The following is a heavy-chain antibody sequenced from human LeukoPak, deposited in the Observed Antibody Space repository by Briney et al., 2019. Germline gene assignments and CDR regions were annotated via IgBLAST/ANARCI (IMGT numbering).Heavy chain of an antibody. CDR3: ARDHTMVRGSGAFDI. CDR2: IYHSEST. J-gene: IGHJ3*02. Sequence: SETLSVTCTDSGSSISSGYYWGWIRQPPGKGLEWFGSIYHSESTYYNPSLKNRVTISVDTSKNQFSLKLSSVTAADTAVYYCARDHTMVRGSGAFDIWGQGTMVTVSS. V-gene: IGHV4-38-2*02. D-gene: IGHD3-10*01. CDR1: GSSISSGYY.